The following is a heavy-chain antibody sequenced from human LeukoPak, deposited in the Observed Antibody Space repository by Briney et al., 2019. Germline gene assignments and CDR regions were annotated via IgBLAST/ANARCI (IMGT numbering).Heavy chain of an antibody. CDR1: GDSISSSSFT. V-gene: IGHV6-1*01. CDR3: ARADMIRARQFASFEI. D-gene: IGHD3-10*01. CDR2: TYYMSNWYN. J-gene: IGHJ3*02. Sequence: SQTLSLPCAISGDSISSSSFTWNRIRQSPSRGLEWLGRTYYMSNWYNDYAVSVKSRLIINPDTSKNQFSLHLNFVTPEDTAVYYCARADMIRARQFASFEIWGQGKMVTVSS.